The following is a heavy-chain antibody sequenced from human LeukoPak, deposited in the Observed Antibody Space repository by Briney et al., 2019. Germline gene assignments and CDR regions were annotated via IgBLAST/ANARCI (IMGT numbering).Heavy chain of an antibody. CDR3: AMRVVPAANYYYGMDV. CDR2: MNPNSGNT. J-gene: IGHJ6*02. CDR1: GYIFTSYD. Sequence: ASVKVSCKASGYIFTSYDINWVRQATGQGLEWMGWMNPNSGNTGYAQKFQGRVTMTRNTSISTAYMELSSLRSEDTAVYYCAMRVVPAANYYYGMDVWGQGTTVTVSS. D-gene: IGHD2-2*01. V-gene: IGHV1-8*01.